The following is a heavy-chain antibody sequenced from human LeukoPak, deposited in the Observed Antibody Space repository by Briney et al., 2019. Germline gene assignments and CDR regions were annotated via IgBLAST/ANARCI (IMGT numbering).Heavy chain of an antibody. CDR3: ARGQYQLLGMYNWFDP. J-gene: IGHJ5*02. CDR1: GGTFSSYA. Sequence: SVKVSCKASGGTFSSYAISWVRQAPGQGLEWMGRIIPILGVANYAQKFQGRVTITADKSTSTAYMELGSLRSEDTAVYYCARGQYQLLGMYNWFDPWGQGTLVTVSS. D-gene: IGHD2-2*01. CDR2: IIPILGVA. V-gene: IGHV1-69*04.